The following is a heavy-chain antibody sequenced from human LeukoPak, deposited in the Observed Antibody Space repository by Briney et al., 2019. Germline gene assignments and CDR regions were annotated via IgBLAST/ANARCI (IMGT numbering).Heavy chain of an antibody. Sequence: SVKVSCKASGGTFSSYAISWVRQAPGQGLEWMGGIIPIFGTANYAQKFQGRVTITADESTSTAYMELSSLRSEDTAVYYCASSLSSGYYGVPYDAFDIWGQGTMVTVSS. CDR1: GGTFSSYA. J-gene: IGHJ3*02. CDR3: ASSLSSGYYGVPYDAFDI. CDR2: IIPIFGTA. D-gene: IGHD3-22*01. V-gene: IGHV1-69*13.